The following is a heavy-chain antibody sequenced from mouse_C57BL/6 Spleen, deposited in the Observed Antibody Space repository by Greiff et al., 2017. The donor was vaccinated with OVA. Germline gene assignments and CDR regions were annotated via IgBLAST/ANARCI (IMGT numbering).Heavy chain of an antibody. Sequence: QVQLQQPGAELVRPGSSVKLSCKASGYTFTSYWMDWVKQRPGQGLEWIGNIYPSDSETHYNQKFKDKATLTVDKSSSTAYMQLSSLTSEDSAVYYCARERLGYYGIAMDYWGQGTSVTVSS. V-gene: IGHV1-61*01. CDR1: GYTFTSYW. CDR3: ARERLGYYGIAMDY. J-gene: IGHJ4*01. D-gene: IGHD2-1*01. CDR2: IYPSDSET.